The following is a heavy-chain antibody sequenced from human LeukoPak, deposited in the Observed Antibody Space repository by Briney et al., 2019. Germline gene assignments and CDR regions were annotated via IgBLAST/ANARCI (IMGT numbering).Heavy chain of an antibody. Sequence: PSETLSLTCAVYGGSFSGYYWSWIRQPPGKGLEWIGEINHSGSTNYNPSLKSRVTISVDTSKNQFSLKLSSVTAADTAVYYCARDYYDILTGYYSFDYRGQGTLVTVSS. D-gene: IGHD3-9*01. CDR3: ARDYYDILTGYYSFDY. CDR2: INHSGST. V-gene: IGHV4-34*01. J-gene: IGHJ4*02. CDR1: GGSFSGYY.